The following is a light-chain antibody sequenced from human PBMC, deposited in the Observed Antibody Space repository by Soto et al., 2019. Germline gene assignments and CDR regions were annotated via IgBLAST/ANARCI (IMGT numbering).Light chain of an antibody. V-gene: IGLV2-14*03. CDR1: SSDVGGYKS. CDR3: SSYSTTHTRV. Sequence: QSVLTQPASVSGSPGQSIAISCTGNSSDVGGYKSVAWYQQYPGKAPKMMMYDDSDRPLGVSDRFSGSKSGNTASLTISGLHAEDEADYYCSSYSTTHTRVFGSGTKLTVL. CDR2: DDS. J-gene: IGLJ1*01.